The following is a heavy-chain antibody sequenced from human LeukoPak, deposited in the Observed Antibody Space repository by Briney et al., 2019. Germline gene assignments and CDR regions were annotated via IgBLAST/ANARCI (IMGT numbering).Heavy chain of an antibody. D-gene: IGHD5-12*01. V-gene: IGHV3-30*04. J-gene: IGHJ4*02. Sequence: GGSLRLSCVASGFTFSSYAMLWVRQAPGKGLEGWADISYDGSNKYYTDSVKGRFTISRDKSKNTLYVNMNSLRAKDTAVYSCARAMATIGRLGDYWGQGTLATVSS. CDR1: GFTFSSYA. CDR3: ARAMATIGRLGDY. CDR2: ISYDGSNK.